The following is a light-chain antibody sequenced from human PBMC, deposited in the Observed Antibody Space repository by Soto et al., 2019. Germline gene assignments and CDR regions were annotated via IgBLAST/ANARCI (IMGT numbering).Light chain of an antibody. CDR2: DAS. CDR1: HSITTW. V-gene: IGKV1-5*01. Sequence: DIPMTQSPSTLSASIGDRVTITCRASHSITTWLAWYQQKPGRAPKSLIYDASILESGVPSRFSGSGSGTEFTFPNSSLQPDDLATYYCQQYNSFSWTFGQGTKVEI. CDR3: QQYNSFSWT. J-gene: IGKJ1*01.